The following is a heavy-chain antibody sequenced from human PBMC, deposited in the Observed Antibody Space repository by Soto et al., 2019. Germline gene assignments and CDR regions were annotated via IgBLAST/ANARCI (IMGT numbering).Heavy chain of an antibody. V-gene: IGHV3-7*01. J-gene: IGHJ4*02. CDR1: GFTFSSYW. D-gene: IGHD3-22*01. CDR2: IKQDGSEK. Sequence: PGGSLRLSCAASGFTFSSYWMSWVRQAPGKGLEWVANIKQDGSEKYYVDSVKGRFTISRDNAKNSLYLQMNSLRAEDTAVYYCARYYYDSSGYYHGDYWGQGTLVTVS. CDR3: ARYYYDSSGYYHGDY.